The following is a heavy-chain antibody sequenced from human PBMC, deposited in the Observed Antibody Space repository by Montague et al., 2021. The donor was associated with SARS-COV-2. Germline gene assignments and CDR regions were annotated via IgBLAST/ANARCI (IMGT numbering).Heavy chain of an antibody. D-gene: IGHD3-22*01. CDR2: IDHSGST. V-gene: IGHV4-34*01. J-gene: IGHJ5*02. Sequence: SETLSLTCAVYGGSFSGYYWSWIRQPPGKGLEWIGEIDHSGSTNYNPSLKSRVTISVDTSQNQFSLKLSSVTAADTAVYYCARGPRITMIVVVITDIWFDPWGQGTLVTVSA. CDR3: ARGPRITMIVVVITDIWFDP. CDR1: GGSFSGYY.